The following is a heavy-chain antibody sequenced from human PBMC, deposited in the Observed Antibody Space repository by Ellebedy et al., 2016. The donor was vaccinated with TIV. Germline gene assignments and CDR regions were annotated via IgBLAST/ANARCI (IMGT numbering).Heavy chain of an antibody. D-gene: IGHD2-15*01. J-gene: IGHJ3*02. CDR1: GGSISSYY. CDR2: IYYSGST. Sequence: SETLSLTXTVSGGSISSYYWSWIRQPPGKGLEWIGYIYYSGSTNYNPSLKSRVTISVDTSKNQFSLKLSSVTAADTAVYYCAREFGGYCSGGSCPTGAFDIWGQGTMVTVSS. CDR3: AREFGGYCSGGSCPTGAFDI. V-gene: IGHV4-59*01.